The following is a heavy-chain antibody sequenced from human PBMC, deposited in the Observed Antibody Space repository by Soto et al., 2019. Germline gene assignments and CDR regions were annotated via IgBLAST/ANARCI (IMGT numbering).Heavy chain of an antibody. D-gene: IGHD3-22*01. V-gene: IGHV3-11*01. CDR3: ARDTEFVASGLFDP. CDR2: ISDSGTSI. Sequence: SLRLSCAASGFTFTDYYMTWIRQAPGKGLEWVSHISDSGTSIYYADSVKGRFTISRDNAKKSLYLHMNSLRVEDTAVYYCARDTEFVASGLFDPWGQGTLVTVSS. J-gene: IGHJ5*02. CDR1: GFTFTDYY.